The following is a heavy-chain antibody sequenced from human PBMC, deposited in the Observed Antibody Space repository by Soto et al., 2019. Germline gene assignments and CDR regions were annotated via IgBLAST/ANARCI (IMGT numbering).Heavy chain of an antibody. CDR3: ARGPQLGCSGGSCYRTRRWFAP. D-gene: IGHD2-15*01. J-gene: IGHJ5*02. V-gene: IGHV4-34*01. CDR1: GGSFSGYY. CDR2: INHSGST. Sequence: QVQLQQWGAGLLKPSETLSLTCAVYGGSFSGYYWSWIRQPPGKGLEWIGEINHSGSTNYNPSLKSRVTISVDTSKNQFSLKLSSVTAADTAVYYCARGPQLGCSGGSCYRTRRWFAPWGQGTLVTVSS.